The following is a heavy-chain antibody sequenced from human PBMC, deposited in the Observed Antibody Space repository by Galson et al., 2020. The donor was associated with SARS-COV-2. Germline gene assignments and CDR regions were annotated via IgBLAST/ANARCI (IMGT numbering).Heavy chain of an antibody. CDR1: GGSFSGYY. D-gene: IGHD2-15*01. CDR2: ITHSGNT. J-gene: IGHJ6*02. V-gene: IGHV4-34*01. Sequence: SETLSLTCAVYGGSFSGYYWSWIRQPPGKGLEWIGEITHSGNTNYNPSLKSRVTISVDTSKNQFSLKLRSMTAADTAVYYCARGTVVVADNYYFYGMDVWGQGTTVTVSS. CDR3: ARGTVVVADNYYFYGMDV.